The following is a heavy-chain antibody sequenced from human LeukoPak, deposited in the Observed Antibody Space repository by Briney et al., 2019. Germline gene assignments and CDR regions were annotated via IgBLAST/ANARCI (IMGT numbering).Heavy chain of an antibody. V-gene: IGHV3-53*01. CDR1: GFTFSSYS. J-gene: IGHJ4*02. CDR3: ARDDYYDSSGLDY. D-gene: IGHD3-22*01. CDR2: ISSGGST. Sequence: PGGSLRLSCAASGFTFSSYSMNWVRQAPGKGLEWVSVISSGGSTNYADSVKGRFTISRDNSKNTLYLQMNSLRAEDTAVYFCARDDYYDSSGLDYWGQGTLVTVSS.